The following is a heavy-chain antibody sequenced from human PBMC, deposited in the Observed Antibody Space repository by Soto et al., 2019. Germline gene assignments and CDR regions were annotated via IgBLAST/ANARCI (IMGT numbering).Heavy chain of an antibody. CDR3: AKALPCTNGVCYPGWFDP. CDR2: ISGSGGST. D-gene: IGHD2-8*01. CDR1: GFTFSSYA. V-gene: IGHV3-23*01. Sequence: EVQLLESGGGLVQPGGSLRLSCAASGFTFSSYAMSWVRQAPGKGLEWVSAISGSGGSTYYADSVKGRFTISRDNSKNTLYLQMNSLRAEDTAVYYCAKALPCTNGVCYPGWFDPWGQGTLVTVSS. J-gene: IGHJ5*02.